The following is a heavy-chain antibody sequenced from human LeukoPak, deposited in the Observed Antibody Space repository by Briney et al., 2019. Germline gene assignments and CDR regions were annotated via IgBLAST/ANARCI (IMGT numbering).Heavy chain of an antibody. D-gene: IGHD2-2*02. J-gene: IGHJ4*02. CDR1: GYRITSYW. CDR2: IYPDDSDT. Sequence: GESLKISCKGSGYRITSYWIGWVRQMPGKGLEWMGIIYPDDSDTRYSPSFQGQVTISADKSISTAYLQWSSLKASDTAMHYCAIGGDSTTSCYRCFNYWGQGTLVTVSS. CDR3: AIGGDSTTSCYRCFNY. V-gene: IGHV5-51*01.